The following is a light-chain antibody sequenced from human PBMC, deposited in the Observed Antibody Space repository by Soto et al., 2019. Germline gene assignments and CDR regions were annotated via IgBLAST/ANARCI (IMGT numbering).Light chain of an antibody. CDR2: GTS. CDR3: QQYGSSPWT. Sequence: EIVLPQSQGTLSLSPGARGTLSCRASQSVSRNYLAWYQQKPGQAPRLLIYGTSSRATGIPDRFTGSGSGTDFTLTISRLEPEDFAVYYCQQYGSSPWTVGQGTKVDNK. CDR1: QSVSRNY. J-gene: IGKJ1*01. V-gene: IGKV3-20*01.